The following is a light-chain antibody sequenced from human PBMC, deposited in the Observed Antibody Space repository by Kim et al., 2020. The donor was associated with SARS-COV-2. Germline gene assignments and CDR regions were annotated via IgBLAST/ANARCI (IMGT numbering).Light chain of an antibody. CDR1: QSVLYSPNNKNY. V-gene: IGKV4-1*01. Sequence: DIVMTQSPDSLAVSLGERATINCKSSQSVLYSPNNKNYLAWYQQKPGQPPKLLIYWASTRQSGVPDRFSGGGSGTDFTLTINSLQAEDVAIYFCHQYYSIPHTLGQGTKLEI. CDR3: HQYYSIPHT. CDR2: WAS. J-gene: IGKJ2*01.